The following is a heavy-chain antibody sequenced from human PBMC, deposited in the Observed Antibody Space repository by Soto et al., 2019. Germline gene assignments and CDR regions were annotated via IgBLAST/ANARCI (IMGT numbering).Heavy chain of an antibody. V-gene: IGHV1-8*01. Sequence: GASVKVSCKASGYTFTSYDINWVRQATGQGLEWMGWMNPNSGNTGYAQKFQGRVTMTRNTSISTAYMELSSLRSEDTAVYYCARGRRSTIFGVVIKSYWFDPWGQGTLVTV. D-gene: IGHD3-3*01. CDR1: GYTFTSYD. CDR3: ARGRRSTIFGVVIKSYWFDP. J-gene: IGHJ5*02. CDR2: MNPNSGNT.